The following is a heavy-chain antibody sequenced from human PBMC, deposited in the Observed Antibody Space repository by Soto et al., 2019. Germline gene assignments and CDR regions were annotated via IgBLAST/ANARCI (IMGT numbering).Heavy chain of an antibody. J-gene: IGHJ4*02. D-gene: IGHD2-15*01. CDR2: ISYDGSNK. V-gene: IGHV3-30-3*01. CDR3: ARSPPYCSGGSCYQTFDY. Sequence: GGSLRLSCAASGFTFSSYAMHWVRQAPGKGLEWVAVISYDGSNKYYVDSVKGRFTISRDNAKNSLYLQMNSLRAEDTAVYYCARSPPYCSGGSCYQTFDYWGQGTLVTVSS. CDR1: GFTFSSYA.